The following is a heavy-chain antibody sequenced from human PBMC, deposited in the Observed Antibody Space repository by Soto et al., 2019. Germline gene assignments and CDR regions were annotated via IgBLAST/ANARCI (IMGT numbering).Heavy chain of an antibody. Sequence: QVQLQESGPGLVKPSQTLSLTCTVSGGSISSGGYYWSWIRQHPGKGLEWIGYIYNSGSTYYNPSLKSRVTISVDTSKNQFSLKLNSVTAADTAVYYCARSSTSANYFDYWGQGTLVTVSS. J-gene: IGHJ4*02. CDR3: ARSSTSANYFDY. CDR1: GGSISSGGYY. D-gene: IGHD2-2*01. V-gene: IGHV4-31*03. CDR2: IYNSGST.